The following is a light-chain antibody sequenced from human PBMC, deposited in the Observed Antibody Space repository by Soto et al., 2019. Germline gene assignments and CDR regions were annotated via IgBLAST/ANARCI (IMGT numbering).Light chain of an antibody. CDR2: EVT. J-gene: IGLJ1*01. CDR3: SSFTSRGTYV. V-gene: IGLV2-14*01. CDR1: SNDVGGYNY. Sequence: QSALTQPASVSGSAGQSITISCTGTSNDVGGYNYVSWYQQHPGKAPKVMIYEVTSRPSGVSNRFSGSKSGNTASLTISGLQAEYEADYYCSSFTSRGTYVFGTGTKLTVL.